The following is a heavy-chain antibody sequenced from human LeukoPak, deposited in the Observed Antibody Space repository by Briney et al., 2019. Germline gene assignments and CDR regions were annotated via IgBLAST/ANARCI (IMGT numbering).Heavy chain of an antibody. CDR2: ISSSSSTI. CDR1: GLTFSSYS. CDR3: ARGGGYSGYCFDY. D-gene: IGHD5-12*01. J-gene: IGHJ4*02. Sequence: GGSLRLSCAASGLTFSSYSMIWVRQAPGKGLEWGSYISSSSSTIYYADSVKGRLTISSVNAKNSLYLQMCSLRAEDTAVYYCARGGGYSGYCFDYWGQGALVTVSS. V-gene: IGHV3-48*01.